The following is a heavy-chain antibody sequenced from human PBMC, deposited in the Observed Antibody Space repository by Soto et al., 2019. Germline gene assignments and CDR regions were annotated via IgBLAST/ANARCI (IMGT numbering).Heavy chain of an antibody. CDR3: ARTYYSTGWYRMWFDP. D-gene: IGHD6-19*01. J-gene: IGHJ5*02. Sequence: SETLSLTCTVSGGSISSYYWSWIRQPPGKGLEWIGFIYYTGSTNYNPSLKSRVTISVDTSKNQFSLKLSSVTAADTAVYYCARTYYSTGWYRMWFDPWGQGTLVTVS. V-gene: IGHV4-59*01. CDR1: GGSISSYY. CDR2: IYYTGST.